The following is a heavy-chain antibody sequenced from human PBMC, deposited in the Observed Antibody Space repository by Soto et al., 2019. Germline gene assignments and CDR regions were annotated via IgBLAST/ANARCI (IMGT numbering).Heavy chain of an antibody. CDR2: ISWQSGSI. D-gene: IGHD6-6*01. CDR3: AKDMFSSSSAATFDY. CDR1: GFIFDDYA. J-gene: IGHJ4*02. Sequence: EVQLVESGGGLAQPGRSLRLSCAASGFIFDDYAMHWVRQAPGKGLEWVSGISWQSGSIRYADSVKGRFTISRDNAKNALYLPMNSLRVEDTALYYCAKDMFSSSSAATFDYWGQGILVTVSS. V-gene: IGHV3-9*01.